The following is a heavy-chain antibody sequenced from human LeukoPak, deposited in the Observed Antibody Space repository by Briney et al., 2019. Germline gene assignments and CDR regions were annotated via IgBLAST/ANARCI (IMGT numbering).Heavy chain of an antibody. J-gene: IGHJ4*02. CDR3: ARFPHYYDSSGYSF. CDR2: ISSSSSTI. D-gene: IGHD3-22*01. CDR1: GFTFSSYS. Sequence: PGGSLRRSCAASGFTFSSYSMNWVRQAPGKGLEWVSYISSSSSTIYYADSVKGRFTISRDNAKNSLYLQMNSLRDEDTAVYYCARFPHYYDSSGYSFWGQGTLVTVSS. V-gene: IGHV3-48*02.